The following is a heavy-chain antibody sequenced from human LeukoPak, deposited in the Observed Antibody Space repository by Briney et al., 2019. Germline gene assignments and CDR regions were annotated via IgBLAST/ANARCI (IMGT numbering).Heavy chain of an antibody. D-gene: IGHD1-26*01. CDR2: ISGSGSST. J-gene: IGHJ4*02. V-gene: IGHV3-23*01. CDR3: AKHRSPARLGATPTYYFDY. Sequence: GGSLRLSCAAGGITFSSYAMNWVRQAPGKGLEWVSGISGSGSSTYYADSVKGRFTISRDNSKNTLYLQMNSLRAEDTAVYYCAKHRSPARLGATPTYYFDYWGQGTLVTVSS. CDR1: GITFSSYA.